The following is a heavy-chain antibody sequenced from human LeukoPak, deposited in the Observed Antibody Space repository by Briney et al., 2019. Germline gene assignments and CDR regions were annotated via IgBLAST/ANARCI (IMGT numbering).Heavy chain of an antibody. CDR3: ARDNWNPNYYYYYMDV. CDR2: IYHSGST. Sequence: PSGTLSLTCAVSGGSISSSNWWSWVRQPPGKGLEWIGEIYHSGSTNYNPSLKSRVTISVDKSKNHFSLKLSSVTAADTAVYYCARDNWNPNYYYYYMDVWGKGTTVTVSS. CDR1: GGSISSSNW. V-gene: IGHV4-4*02. J-gene: IGHJ6*03. D-gene: IGHD1-20*01.